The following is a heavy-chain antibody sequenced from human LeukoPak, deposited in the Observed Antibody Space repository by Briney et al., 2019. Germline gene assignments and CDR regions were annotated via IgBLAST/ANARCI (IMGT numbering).Heavy chain of an antibody. V-gene: IGHV3-74*01. J-gene: IGHJ4*02. CDR3: ARTDYFDQ. Sequence: PGGSLRLSCAASGFTFSTYAMNWVRQAPGKGLDWVSGIKSDGTITNYADSVKGRFTISKDNAKNTLFLQMNSLRAEDTAVYYCARTDYFDQWGQGTLVTVSS. CDR1: GFTFSTYA. D-gene: IGHD2-21*02. CDR2: IKSDGTIT.